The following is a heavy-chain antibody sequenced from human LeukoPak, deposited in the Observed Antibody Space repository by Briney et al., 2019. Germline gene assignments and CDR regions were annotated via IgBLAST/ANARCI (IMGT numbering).Heavy chain of an antibody. CDR3: ARGLGWDSGTYLGA. CDR1: GYTSTGYY. CDR2: INPNSGDT. J-gene: IGHJ5*02. D-gene: IGHD1-26*01. V-gene: IGHV1-2*02. Sequence: SVTLSCKASGYTSTGYYMHWVRQAPRQGLEWMGWINPNSGDTNYAQKFKSRVSMTRDTSISTAYMDLSGLRSDDTALYYCARGLGWDSGTYLGAWGQGTMVTVSS.